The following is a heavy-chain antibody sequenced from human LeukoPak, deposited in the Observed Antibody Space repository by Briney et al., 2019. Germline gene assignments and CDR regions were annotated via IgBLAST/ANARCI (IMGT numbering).Heavy chain of an antibody. J-gene: IGHJ4*02. V-gene: IGHV3-21*01. Sequence: GGSLRLSCAASGFTFSSYSMNWVRQAPGKGLEWVSSISSSSSYIYHADSVKGRFTISRDNAKNSLYLQMNSLRAEDTAVYYCARVVGGSSWYYFDYWGQGTLVTVSS. D-gene: IGHD6-13*01. CDR3: ARVVGGSSWYYFDY. CDR1: GFTFSSYS. CDR2: ISSSSSYI.